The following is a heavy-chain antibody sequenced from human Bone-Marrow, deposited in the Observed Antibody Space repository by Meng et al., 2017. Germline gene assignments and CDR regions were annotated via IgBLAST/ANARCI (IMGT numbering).Heavy chain of an antibody. CDR3: VLLVAAAGIDY. J-gene: IGHJ4*02. CDR2: IKYDESEE. D-gene: IGHD6-13*01. Sequence: GESLKISCAASGFTFSSYWMNWVRQAPGKGLEWVANIKYDESEEYYVDSVKGRFTISRDNAKNSLYLLMNSLKAEDTATYYCVLLVAAAGIDYWGQGTLVTVSS. CDR1: GFTFSSYW. V-gene: IGHV3-7*03.